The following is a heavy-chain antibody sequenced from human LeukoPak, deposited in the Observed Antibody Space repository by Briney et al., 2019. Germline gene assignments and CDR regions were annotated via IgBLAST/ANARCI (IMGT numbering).Heavy chain of an antibody. V-gene: IGHV3-23*01. CDR3: AREDNGGNSGY. D-gene: IGHD4-23*01. Sequence: GGSLRLSCAASGFTFSSYAMSWVRRAPGKGLEWVSAISGSGGSTYYADSVKGRFTISRDNAKNTLYLQMNSLRAEDTAVYYCAREDNGGNSGYWGQGTLVTVSS. CDR1: GFTFSSYA. J-gene: IGHJ4*02. CDR2: ISGSGGST.